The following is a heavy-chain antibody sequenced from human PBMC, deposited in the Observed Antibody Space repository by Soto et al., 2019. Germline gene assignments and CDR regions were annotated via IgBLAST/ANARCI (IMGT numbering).Heavy chain of an antibody. J-gene: IGHJ5*02. D-gene: IGHD3-22*01. V-gene: IGHV4-39*01. CDR3: ARDFFDSSDYTTKWFDP. CDR1: GDSISNSRFY. CDR2: IYHTGNA. Sequence: PSETLSLTCSVSGDSISNSRFYWAWIRQPPGEGLEWIGSIYHTGNAYYNPSLKSRVTISVDTSKNQFSLKLTSVTAADAALYYCARDFFDSSDYTTKWFDPWGQGTLVNVS.